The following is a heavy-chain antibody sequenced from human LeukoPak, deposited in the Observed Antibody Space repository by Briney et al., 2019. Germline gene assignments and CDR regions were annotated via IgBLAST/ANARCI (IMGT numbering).Heavy chain of an antibody. D-gene: IGHD3-9*01. V-gene: IGHV4-34*01. CDR1: AGSFSGYY. CDR3: ARGRCDILTGYSYYFDY. Sequence: SETLSLTCAVYAGSFSGYYWGWLRPPPGKGLEWIGEINHSGSTNYNPSLKSRVTISVDTSKNQFSLKLSSVTAADTAVYYCARGRCDILTGYSYYFDYWGQGTLVTVSS. CDR2: INHSGST. J-gene: IGHJ4*02.